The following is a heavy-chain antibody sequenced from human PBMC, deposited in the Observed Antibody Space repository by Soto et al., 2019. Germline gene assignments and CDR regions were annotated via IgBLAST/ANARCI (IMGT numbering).Heavy chain of an antibody. CDR3: AGAVDTAMEPLDY. CDR2: ISSSSSYI. CDR1: GFTFISYS. J-gene: IGHJ4*02. V-gene: IGHV3-21*01. D-gene: IGHD5-18*01. Sequence: LRLSCAASGFTFISYSINWVRQAPGKGLEWVSSISSSSSYIYYADSVKGRFTISRDNAKNSLYLQMNSLRAEDTAVYYCAGAVDTAMEPLDYWGQGTLVTVSS.